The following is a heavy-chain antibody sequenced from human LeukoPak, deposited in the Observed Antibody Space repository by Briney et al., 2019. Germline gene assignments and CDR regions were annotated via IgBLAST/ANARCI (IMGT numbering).Heavy chain of an antibody. D-gene: IGHD6-13*01. J-gene: IGHJ6*02. CDR1: GFTFSNYW. V-gene: IGHV3-7*01. CDR2: IKQDGSEK. Sequence: PGGSLRLSCEASGFTFSNYWMSWVRQAPGKGLEWVANIKQDGSEKSYVDSVKGRFTISRDNAKNSPYLQMDSLRAEDTAVYHCARGYFSSSGRGMDVWGQGTTVTVSS. CDR3: ARGYFSSSGRGMDV.